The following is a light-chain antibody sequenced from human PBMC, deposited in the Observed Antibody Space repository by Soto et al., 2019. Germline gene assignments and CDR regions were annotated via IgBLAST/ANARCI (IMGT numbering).Light chain of an antibody. CDR3: QQYGSSRWT. Sequence: EIVLTQSPDTLSLSQGERATLSCRASRDAYNGYLAWYQQRPGQAPRLLIYAASSRAAGIPDRFSGSGSGTDFTLTISRLEPEDFAVYYCQQYGSSRWTFGQGTKVDIK. J-gene: IGKJ1*01. CDR1: RDAYNGY. CDR2: AAS. V-gene: IGKV3-20*01.